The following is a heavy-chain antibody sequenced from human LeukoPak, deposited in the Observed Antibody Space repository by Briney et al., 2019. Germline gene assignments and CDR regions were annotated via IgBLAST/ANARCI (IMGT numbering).Heavy chain of an antibody. J-gene: IGHJ3*02. CDR3: AKDSVRYCSSTSCYFVAFDI. CDR1: GFTFSSYA. CDR2: ISCSGGST. V-gene: IGHV3-23*01. Sequence: GGSLRLSCAASGFTFSSYAMSWVRQAPGKGLEWVSAISCSGGSTYYADSVKGRFTISRDNSKNTLYLQMNSLRAEDTAVYYCAKDSVRYCSSTSCYFVAFDIWGQGTMVTVSS. D-gene: IGHD2-2*01.